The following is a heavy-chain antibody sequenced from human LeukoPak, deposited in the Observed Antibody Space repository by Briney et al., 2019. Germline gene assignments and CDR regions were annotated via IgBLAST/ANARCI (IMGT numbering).Heavy chain of an antibody. Sequence: ASVNVSCTASGYTFTDYYMHWVRQAPGQGLEWMGRINPNSGGTNYAQKFQGRVTMTRDTSVNTAYMELSRLRSDDTAVYYCATFGEFLLWGQGTLVTVSS. D-gene: IGHD3-10*01. J-gene: IGHJ4*02. V-gene: IGHV1-2*06. CDR3: ATFGEFLL. CDR1: GYTFTDYY. CDR2: INPNSGGT.